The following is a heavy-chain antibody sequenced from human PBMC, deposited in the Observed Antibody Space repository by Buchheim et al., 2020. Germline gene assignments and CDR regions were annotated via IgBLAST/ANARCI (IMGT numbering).Heavy chain of an antibody. CDR1: GGSISSSSYY. D-gene: IGHD2/OR15-2a*01. CDR2: LYYRGST. Sequence: QLQLQESGPGLVKPSETLSLTCTVSGGSISSSSYYWGWIRQPPGKGLEWIGSLYYRGSTYYNPSLKSRVTISVDTSKNQFSLKLSSVTAADTAVYYCARHEGLSMITDYWGQGTL. CDR3: ARHEGLSMITDY. V-gene: IGHV4-39*01. J-gene: IGHJ4*02.